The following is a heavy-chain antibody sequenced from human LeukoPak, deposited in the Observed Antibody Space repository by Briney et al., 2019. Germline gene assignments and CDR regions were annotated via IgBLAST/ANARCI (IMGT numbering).Heavy chain of an antibody. CDR2: IRSDGNSK. V-gene: IGHV3-33*06. D-gene: IGHD4-17*01. CDR3: AKWSGDYPSYYLDY. Sequence: AGRSLRLSCAASGFTFRSFGLHWVRQAPGKGLEWVALIRSDGNSKNYADSVKGRFTISRDTSKNTVYLQVNNLRAEDTALYSCAKWSGDYPSYYLDYWGQGTLVTVSS. CDR1: GFTFRSFG. J-gene: IGHJ4*02.